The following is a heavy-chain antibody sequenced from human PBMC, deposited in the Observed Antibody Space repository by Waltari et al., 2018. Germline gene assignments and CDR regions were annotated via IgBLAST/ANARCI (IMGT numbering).Heavy chain of an antibody. Sequence: EVQLVQSGAEVKKPGATVKISCKASVYTFTDYYIHWVQQAPGKGLEWMGRVDPEDGETIYAEKFQGRVTITADTSTDTAYMELSSLRSEDTAVYYCATDVVGARLRGYAFDIWGQGTMVTVSS. V-gene: IGHV1-69-2*01. J-gene: IGHJ3*02. D-gene: IGHD1-26*01. CDR1: VYTFTDYY. CDR2: VDPEDGET. CDR3: ATDVVGARLRGYAFDI.